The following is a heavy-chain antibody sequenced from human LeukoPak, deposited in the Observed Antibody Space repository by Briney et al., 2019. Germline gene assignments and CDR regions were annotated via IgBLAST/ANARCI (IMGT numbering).Heavy chain of an antibody. V-gene: IGHV3-15*01. CDR1: GFTFSNAW. J-gene: IGHJ6*03. CDR3: TTGYSYGYIYYYYYMDV. Sequence: GGSLRLSCAASGFTFSNAWMSWVRQAPGKGLEWVGRIKSKTDGGTTDYAAPVEGRFTISRDDSKNTLYLQMNSLKTEDTAVYYCTTGYSYGYIYYYYYMDVWGKGTTVTVSS. CDR2: IKSKTDGGTT. D-gene: IGHD5-18*01.